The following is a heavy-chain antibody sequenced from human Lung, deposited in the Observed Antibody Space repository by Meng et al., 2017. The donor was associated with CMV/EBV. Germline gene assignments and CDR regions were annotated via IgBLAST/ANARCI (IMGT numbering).Heavy chain of an antibody. CDR3: ARDSRHCTSASCYSWYFDL. Sequence: QVRLVQSGAEVKKPGASVKVSCKASGYTITGYYMHWVRQAPGQGLEWMGRINPNSGATEYAQNFQGRVTMTRDTSISTAYMELSRLRSDDTAVYYCARDSRHCTSASCYSWYFDLWGRGTLVTVSS. J-gene: IGHJ2*01. D-gene: IGHD2-2*02. CDR2: INPNSGAT. V-gene: IGHV1-2*06. CDR1: GYTITGYY.